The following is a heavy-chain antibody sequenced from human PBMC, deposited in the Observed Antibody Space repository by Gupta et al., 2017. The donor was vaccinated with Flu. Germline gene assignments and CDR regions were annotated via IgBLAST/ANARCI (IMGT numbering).Heavy chain of an antibody. CDR3: ATGEKVEKCLPPDINSFRLDV. CDR2: INAERGDK. V-gene: IGHV1-18*01. CDR1: GYKFLNYG. Sequence: EVIQSGGEMKKPWASVTLSCKASGYKFLNYGITWVRQAPGQGLEWMGWINAERGDKRYAPRLKGRSARTTEASTATGSMELRGLIVDEKEVYFCATGEKVEKCLPPDINSFRLDVLGQGTTVIVSS. J-gene: IGHJ6*02. D-gene: IGHD3-16*01.